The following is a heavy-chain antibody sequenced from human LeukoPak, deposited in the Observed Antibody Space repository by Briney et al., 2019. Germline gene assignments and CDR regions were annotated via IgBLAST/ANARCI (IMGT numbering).Heavy chain of an antibody. CDR2: IYYSGST. CDR1: GGSISSSSYY. CDR3: SRDLDP. V-gene: IGHV4-39*07. Sequence: PSETLSLTCTVSGGSISSSSYYWGWIRQPPGKGLEWIGSIYYSGSTYYNPSLKSRVTISVDTSKNQFFLNLSSVTAADTAVYYCSRDLDPWGQGTLVTVSS. J-gene: IGHJ5*02.